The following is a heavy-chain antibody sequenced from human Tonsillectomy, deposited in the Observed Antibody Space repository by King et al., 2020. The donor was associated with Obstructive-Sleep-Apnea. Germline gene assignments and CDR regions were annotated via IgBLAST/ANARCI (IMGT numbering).Heavy chain of an antibody. D-gene: IGHD5-18*01. Sequence: VQLVESGGGLVQPGGSLRLSCAASGFTFSSYDMHWVRQATGKGLEWGSAIGTAGDTYYPGSVKGRFTISRENAKNSLYLQMNSLIAGDTAVYYCARVYSYGTYGMDVWGQGTTVTVSS. CDR1: GFTFSSYD. CDR3: ARVYSYGTYGMDV. V-gene: IGHV3-13*01. J-gene: IGHJ6*02. CDR2: IGTAGDT.